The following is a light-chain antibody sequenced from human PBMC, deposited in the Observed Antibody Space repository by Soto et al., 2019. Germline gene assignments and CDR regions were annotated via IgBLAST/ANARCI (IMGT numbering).Light chain of an antibody. Sequence: DIQLTQSPSTLSASVGDRVTITCRASQSISSWLAWYQQKPGAAPKLLSYEASTLESGVPSRFSGSRSGTEFTLNVSSLQPDDCATYYCQQYNDRFPYTFGQGTKLEIK. V-gene: IGKV1-5*03. J-gene: IGKJ2*01. CDR1: QSISSW. CDR3: QQYNDRFPYT. CDR2: EAS.